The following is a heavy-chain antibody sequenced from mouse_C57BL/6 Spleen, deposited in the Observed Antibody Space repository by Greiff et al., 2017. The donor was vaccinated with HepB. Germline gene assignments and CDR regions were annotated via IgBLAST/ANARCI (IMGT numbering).Heavy chain of an antibody. Sequence: VQLQQSGPELVKPGASVKIPCKASGYTFTDYNMDWVKQSHGKSLEWIGDINPNNGGTIYNQKFKGKATLTVDKSSSTAYMELRSLTSEDTAVYYCAREDYYGYYFDYWGQGTTLTVPS. D-gene: IGHD1-1*01. J-gene: IGHJ2*01. CDR1: GYTFTDYN. V-gene: IGHV1-18*01. CDR2: INPNNGGT. CDR3: AREDYYGYYFDY.